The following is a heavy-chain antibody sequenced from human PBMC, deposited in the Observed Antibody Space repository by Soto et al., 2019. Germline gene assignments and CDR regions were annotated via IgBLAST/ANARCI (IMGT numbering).Heavy chain of an antibody. CDR3: TSTEYYDRSGYYHLNWFDP. J-gene: IGHJ5*02. D-gene: IGHD3-22*01. Sequence: XSVKGSCNVSGYPLTELSMHWVRQAPGKGLEWMGGFDPEDGETIYAQRFQGRVTMTEDTSTDTAYMELSSLRSEDTAVYYCTSTEYYDRSGYYHLNWFDPWGQGTLVTVSS. V-gene: IGHV1-24*01. CDR1: GYPLTELS. CDR2: FDPEDGET.